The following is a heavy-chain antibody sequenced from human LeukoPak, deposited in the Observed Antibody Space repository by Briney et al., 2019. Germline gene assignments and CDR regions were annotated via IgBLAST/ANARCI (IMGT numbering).Heavy chain of an antibody. D-gene: IGHD6-13*01. J-gene: IGHJ5*02. V-gene: IGHV3-30-3*01. CDR2: ISYDGSNK. CDR1: GFTFSSYA. Sequence: GRSLRLSCAASGFTFSSYAMHWVRQAPGKGLEWVAVISYDGSNKYYADSVKGRFTISRDNSKNTLYLQMNSLRAEDTAVYYCARDQAAAIGFDPWGQGTLVTVSS. CDR3: ARDQAAAIGFDP.